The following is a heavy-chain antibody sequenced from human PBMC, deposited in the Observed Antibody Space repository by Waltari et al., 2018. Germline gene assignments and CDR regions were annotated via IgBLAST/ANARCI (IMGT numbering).Heavy chain of an antibody. V-gene: IGHV4-59*01. Sequence: QVQLQESGPGLVKPSETLSLTCTVSGGSISSYYWSWIRQPPGKGLEWIGYIYYSGSTNYNPSLKSRVTISVDTSKNQFSLKLSSVTAADTAVYYCATYDRGWFDPWGQGTLVTVSS. D-gene: IGHD3-10*02. J-gene: IGHJ5*02. CDR3: ATYDRGWFDP. CDR1: GGSISSYY. CDR2: IYYSGST.